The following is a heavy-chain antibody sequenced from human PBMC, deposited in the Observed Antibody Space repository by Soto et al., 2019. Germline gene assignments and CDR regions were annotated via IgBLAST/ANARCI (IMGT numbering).Heavy chain of an antibody. D-gene: IGHD5-12*01. CDR1: GFTFSSYV. CDR2: INGGGGFT. V-gene: IGHV3-23*01. CDR3: AKDGAPTRPPRGEWLRFPFDY. Sequence: GGSLRLSCAASGFTFSSYVMSWVRQAPGKGLEWVSAINGGGGFTYYADSVRGRFTISRDNSRNTLHLEMNSLRAEDTAVYYCAKDGAPTRPPRGEWLRFPFDYWGQGTLVTVSS. J-gene: IGHJ4*02.